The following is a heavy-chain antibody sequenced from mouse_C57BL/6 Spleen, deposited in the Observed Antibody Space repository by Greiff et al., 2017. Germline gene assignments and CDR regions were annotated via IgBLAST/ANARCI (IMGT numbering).Heavy chain of an antibody. Sequence: EVQLQQSVAELVRPGASVKLSCTASGFTIKNTYMHWVKQRPEQGLEWIGRIDPANGSTKYAQKFKGKATITADTSSNTAYLQLSSLTSEDTAIYYCASYYYGSSYAMDYWGQGTSVTVSS. V-gene: IGHV14-3*01. J-gene: IGHJ4*01. CDR1: GFTIKNTY. CDR3: ASYYYGSSYAMDY. CDR2: IDPANGST. D-gene: IGHD1-1*01.